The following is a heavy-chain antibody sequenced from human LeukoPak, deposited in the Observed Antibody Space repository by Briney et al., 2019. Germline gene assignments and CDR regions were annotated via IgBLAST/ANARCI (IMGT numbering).Heavy chain of an antibody. CDR2: IIPILGIA. CDR3: ARDRLGATIVYYYYGMDV. D-gene: IGHD1-26*01. J-gene: IGHJ6*02. CDR1: GGTFSSYA. V-gene: IGHV1-69*04. Sequence: SVKVSCKASGGTFSSYAISWVRQAPGQGLEWMGRIIPILGIANYAQKFQGRVTITADKSTSTAYMELSSLRSEDTAVYDCARDRLGATIVYYYYGMDVWGQGTTVTVSS.